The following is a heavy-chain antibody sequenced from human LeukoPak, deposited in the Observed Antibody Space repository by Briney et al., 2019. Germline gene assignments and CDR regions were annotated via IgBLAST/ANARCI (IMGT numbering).Heavy chain of an antibody. Sequence: GGSLRLSCAAPGFTFSSYAMSWVRQAPGKGLEWVSAISGSGGSTYYADSVKGRFTISRDNSKNTLYLQMNSLRAEDTAVYYCATEGEWLRYLYYFDYWGQGTLVTVSS. CDR3: ATEGEWLRYLYYFDY. J-gene: IGHJ4*02. CDR2: ISGSGGST. D-gene: IGHD5-12*01. V-gene: IGHV3-23*01. CDR1: GFTFSSYA.